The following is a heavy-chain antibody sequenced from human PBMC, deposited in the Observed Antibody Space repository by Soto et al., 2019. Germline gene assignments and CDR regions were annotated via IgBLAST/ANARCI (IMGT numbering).Heavy chain of an antibody. CDR2: ISAYNGNT. Sequence: ASVKVSCKASGYTFTSYGISWVRQAPGQGLEWMGWISAYNGNTNYAQKLQGRVTMTTDTSTSTAYMELRSLRSDDTAVYYCAIDPGDIVVVPAIDPWGQGTLVTVSS. D-gene: IGHD2-2*01. J-gene: IGHJ5*02. CDR1: GYTFTSYG. V-gene: IGHV1-18*01. CDR3: AIDPGDIVVVPAIDP.